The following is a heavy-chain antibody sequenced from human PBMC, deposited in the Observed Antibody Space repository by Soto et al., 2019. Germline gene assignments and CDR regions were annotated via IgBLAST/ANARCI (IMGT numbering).Heavy chain of an antibody. V-gene: IGHV1-18*01. J-gene: IGHJ6*02. D-gene: IGHD2-8*02. CDR2: ISPYNGGT. Sequence: ASVKVSCKASGYSFTSYGIAWVRQVPGQGPEWMGWISPYNGGTNYAQNVKGRVVMTTDISTNTVYLELRSLRSDDTAIYYCGRCRTDSYAMDVWGQGTTVTVSS. CDR1: GYSFTSYG. CDR3: GRCRTDSYAMDV.